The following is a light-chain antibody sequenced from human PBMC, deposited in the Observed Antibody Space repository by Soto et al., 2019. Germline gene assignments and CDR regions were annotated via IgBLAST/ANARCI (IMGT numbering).Light chain of an antibody. Sequence: QSALTQPPSVSGAPGQRVTISCTESSSNIGAGHDVHWYQQFPGTAPKLLIYANSHRPSGVPDRFSGSKSGTSASLAITGLQAGDEADYYCQSYDSSLSGHVVFGGGTKLTVL. V-gene: IGLV1-40*01. CDR3: QSYDSSLSGHVV. CDR1: SSNIGAGHD. CDR2: ANS. J-gene: IGLJ2*01.